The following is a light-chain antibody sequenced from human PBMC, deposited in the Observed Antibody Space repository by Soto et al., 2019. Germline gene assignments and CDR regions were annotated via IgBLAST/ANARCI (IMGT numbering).Light chain of an antibody. V-gene: IGKV3-20*01. CDR3: QQYASSPLT. CDR2: DAS. J-gene: IGKJ4*01. Sequence: EIELTQSPGTLSLSPGERATLSCRASQSVSSSYLAWYQQKPGQAPRLLIYDASSRATGIPDRFSGSGSGTDFTLTISRLQPDDFAVYYCQQYASSPLTFGGGTKVELK. CDR1: QSVSSSY.